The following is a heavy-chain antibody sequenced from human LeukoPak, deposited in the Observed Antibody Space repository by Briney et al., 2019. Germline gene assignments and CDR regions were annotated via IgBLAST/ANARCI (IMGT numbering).Heavy chain of an antibody. Sequence: ASVTVSCKASGCTFTSYAMNWVRQAPGQGLEWMGWINTNTGNPTYAQGFTGRFVFSLDTSVSTAYLQISSLKAEDTAVYYCARDLGITMVRGPSWGAFDIWGQGTMVTVSS. V-gene: IGHV7-4-1*02. J-gene: IGHJ3*02. D-gene: IGHD3-10*01. CDR2: INTNTGNP. CDR3: ARDLGITMVRGPSWGAFDI. CDR1: GCTFTSYA.